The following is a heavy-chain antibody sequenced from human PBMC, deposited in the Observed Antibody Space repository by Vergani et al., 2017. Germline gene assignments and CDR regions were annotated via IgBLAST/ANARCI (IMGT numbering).Heavy chain of an antibody. CDR2: IYYSGST. CDR1: GGSISSSSYY. D-gene: IGHD3-3*01. Sequence: QLQLQESGPGLVKPSETLSLTCTVSGGSISSSSYYWGWIRQPPGKGLEWIGSIYYSGSTYYNPSLKSRVTISVDTSKNTFSLKLSSVTAADTAVYYCARKTIFGVGGDYWGQGTLVTVSS. CDR3: ARKTIFGVGGDY. J-gene: IGHJ4*02. V-gene: IGHV4-39*07.